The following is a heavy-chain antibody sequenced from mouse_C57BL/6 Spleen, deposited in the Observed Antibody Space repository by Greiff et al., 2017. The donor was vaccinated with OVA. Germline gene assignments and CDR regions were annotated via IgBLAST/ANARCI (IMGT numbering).Heavy chain of an antibody. V-gene: IGHV1-55*01. D-gene: IGHD3-2*02. CDR1: GYTFTSYW. J-gene: IGHJ3*01. Sequence: QVQLQQPGAELVKPGASVKMSCKASGYTFTSYWITWVKQRPGQGLEWIGDIYPGSGSTNYNEKFKSKATLTVDTSSSTAYMQLSSLTSEDSAVYYWARPAQATSAWFAYWGQGTLVTVSA. CDR3: ARPAQATSAWFAY. CDR2: IYPGSGST.